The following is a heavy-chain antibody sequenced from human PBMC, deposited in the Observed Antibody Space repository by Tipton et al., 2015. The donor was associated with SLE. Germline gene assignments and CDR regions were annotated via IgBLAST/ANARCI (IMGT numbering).Heavy chain of an antibody. D-gene: IGHD3-10*01. CDR1: AGSLNSASYY. V-gene: IGHV4-61*02. J-gene: IGHJ6*02. Sequence: LRLSCSVSAGSLNSASYYWNWIRQPAGKGLEWIGRVYTAGSPYYNPSLESRVAISMDTSKNQFSLKLSSVTAADTAVYYCARGLGHGGLYYYGMDVWGQGTTVTVSS. CDR2: VYTAGSP. CDR3: ARGLGHGGLYYYGMDV.